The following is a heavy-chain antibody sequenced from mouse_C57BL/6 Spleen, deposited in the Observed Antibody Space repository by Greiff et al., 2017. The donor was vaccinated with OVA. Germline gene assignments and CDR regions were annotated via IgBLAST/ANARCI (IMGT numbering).Heavy chain of an antibody. J-gene: IGHJ2*01. D-gene: IGHD4-1*01. V-gene: IGHV1-59*01. CDR2: IDPSDSYT. CDR1: GYTFTSYW. Sequence: QVQLQQPGAELVRPGTSVKFSCKASGYTFTSYWMHWVKQRPGQGLEWIGVIDPSDSYTNYNQKFKGKATLTVDTSSSTAYMQLSSLTSEDSAVYYCARRLTGNYFDYWGQGTTLTVSS. CDR3: ARRLTGNYFDY.